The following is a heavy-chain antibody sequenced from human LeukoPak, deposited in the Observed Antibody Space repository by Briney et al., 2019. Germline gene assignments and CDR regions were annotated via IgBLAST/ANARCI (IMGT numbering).Heavy chain of an antibody. Sequence: GRSLRLSCAASGFTFSSYGMHWVRQAPGKGLEWVAVIWYDGSNKYYADSVKGRFTISRDNSKNTLYLQMNSLRAEDTAVYYCARDPGSPYYDFWSGYYTPCYFDYWGQGTLVTVSS. V-gene: IGHV3-33*01. J-gene: IGHJ4*02. D-gene: IGHD3-3*01. CDR1: GFTFSSYG. CDR3: ARDPGSPYYDFWSGYYTPCYFDY. CDR2: IWYDGSNK.